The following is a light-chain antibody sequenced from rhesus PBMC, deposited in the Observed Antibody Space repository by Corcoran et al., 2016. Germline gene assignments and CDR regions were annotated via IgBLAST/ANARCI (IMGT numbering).Light chain of an antibody. CDR2: YAS. CDR3: QQHNSYPRT. CDR1: QGISNY. J-gene: IGKJ1*01. V-gene: IGKV1S14*01. Sequence: DIQMTQSPSSLSASVGDTVTITCRASQGISNYLAWYQHNPGKAPTPLIYYASTLESGVQSRFSGSGAGTEFTLTISSLQPEDFAIYYCQQHNSYPRTFGQGTKVEIK.